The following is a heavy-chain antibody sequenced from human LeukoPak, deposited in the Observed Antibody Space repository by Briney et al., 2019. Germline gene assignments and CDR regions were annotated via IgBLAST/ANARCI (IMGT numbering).Heavy chain of an antibody. D-gene: IGHD6-19*01. J-gene: IGHJ3*02. V-gene: IGHV3-7*01. CDR1: GFTFSSYG. Sequence: GGSLRLSCAASGFTFSSYGMSGGGRAPGKGLGWGANIKQDGSEKYYVDSVKGRFTISRDNANNSLYPQMNSLRAEDTAVYYCATGNGWLVGDAFDIWGQGTMVTVSS. CDR2: IKQDGSEK. CDR3: ATGNGWLVGDAFDI.